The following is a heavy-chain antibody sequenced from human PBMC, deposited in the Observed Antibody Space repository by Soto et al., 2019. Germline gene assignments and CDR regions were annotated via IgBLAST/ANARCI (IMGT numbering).Heavy chain of an antibody. Sequence: LVQSGAEVKKPGSSVRVSCKATFGRNTVCWVRQAPGQGLEWVGGISPFVGITHYAQKFQGRVTITADESTRTAYMELGSLTSDDTAVYYCAKTHFYETGGVFDYFDYWGQGTLVTVSS. CDR2: ISPFVGIT. V-gene: IGHV1-69*01. CDR3: AKTHFYETGGVFDYFDY. CDR1: TFGRNT. D-gene: IGHD3-22*01. J-gene: IGHJ4*02.